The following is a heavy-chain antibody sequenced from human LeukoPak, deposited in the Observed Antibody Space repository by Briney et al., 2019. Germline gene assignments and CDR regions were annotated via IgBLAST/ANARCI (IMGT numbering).Heavy chain of an antibody. D-gene: IGHD2-15*01. CDR2: ILPISGAT. CDR1: GDTFITYA. V-gene: IGHV1-69*06. Sequence: GSSVNVSCKASGDTFITYAMSWVRQAPGQGLEWMGRILPISGATNYAQKFQGRVTISADKSTSTVDMDSSRLTSDDTAVHSCAKGLFEFATRGRLFVPWGQGTRVTVSS. J-gene: IGHJ5*02. CDR3: AKGLFEFATRGRLFVP.